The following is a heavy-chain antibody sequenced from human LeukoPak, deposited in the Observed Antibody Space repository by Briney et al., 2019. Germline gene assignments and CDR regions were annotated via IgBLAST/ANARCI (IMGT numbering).Heavy chain of an antibody. D-gene: IGHD2-2*01. J-gene: IGHJ4*02. CDR1: LGSFSGYY. V-gene: IGHV4-34*01. Sequence: SETLSLTCAVYLGSFSGYYWSWIRQPPGKGLEWIGEINHRGSTNYNPSLKSRVTISVDTSKNQFSLKLSSVTAADTAVYYCARGDQLLSLDYWGQGTLVTVSS. CDR2: INHRGST. CDR3: ARGDQLLSLDY.